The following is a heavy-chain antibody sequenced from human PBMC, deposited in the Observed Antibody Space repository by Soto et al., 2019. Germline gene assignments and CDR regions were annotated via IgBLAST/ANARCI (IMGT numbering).Heavy chain of an antibody. CDR3: ARSSGSYRHLAY. V-gene: IGHV3-72*01. CDR1: GFTFSAHY. Sequence: EVQLVESGGGLVQPGGSLRLSCAASGFTFSAHYMDWVRQAPGQGLEWVGRSRNKGNSYTTEYAASVKGRFIISRDESKNSLYLQMNSLKIEDTAGYYCARSSGSYRHLAYWGQGTLVTVSS. CDR2: SRNKGNSYTT. J-gene: IGHJ4*02. D-gene: IGHD1-26*01.